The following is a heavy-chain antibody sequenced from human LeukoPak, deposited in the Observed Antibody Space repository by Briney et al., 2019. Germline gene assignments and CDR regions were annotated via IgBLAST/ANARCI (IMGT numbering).Heavy chain of an antibody. CDR3: ARHRGRYYDSGSYYYFDY. D-gene: IGHD3-10*01. CDR2: VYYTGST. Sequence: SETLSLTCTVSGGSISSSSYYWGWIRQPPGKGLEWVGSVYYTGSTFYNPSLKSRVTTSVDTSKNHFSLNLSSVTAADTAVYYCARHRGRYYDSGSYYYFDYWGQGTLVTVSS. V-gene: IGHV4-39*02. J-gene: IGHJ4*02. CDR1: GGSISSSSYY.